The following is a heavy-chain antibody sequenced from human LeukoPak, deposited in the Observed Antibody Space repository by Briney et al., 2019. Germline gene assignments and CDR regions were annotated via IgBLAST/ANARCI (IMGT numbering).Heavy chain of an antibody. D-gene: IGHD6-13*01. CDR1: GFSVSNNY. Sequence: PGGSLRLSCAASGFSVSNNYMSWVRQAPGKGLEWVSVIYSGGSTFYADSMKGRFTISRDNSKNTLYLQMNSLRAEDTAIYYCAKSRSTYSSSSSFDYWGQGTLVTVSS. J-gene: IGHJ4*02. V-gene: IGHV3-66*01. CDR3: AKSRSTYSSSSSFDY. CDR2: IYSGGST.